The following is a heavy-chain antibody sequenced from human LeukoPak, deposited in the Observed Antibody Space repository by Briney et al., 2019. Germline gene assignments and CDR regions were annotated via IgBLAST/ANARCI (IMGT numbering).Heavy chain of an antibody. Sequence: PGGSLRLSCAASGFTFSSYAMSWVRQAPGKGLEWVSAISGSGGSTYYADSVKGRFTISRDNSKNTLYLQMNSLRAEDTAVYYCASTHYDILTGYYSSPTPAYYYYGMGVWGQGTTVTVSS. CDR1: GFTFSSYA. CDR2: ISGSGGST. CDR3: ASTHYDILTGYYSSPTPAYYYYGMGV. V-gene: IGHV3-23*01. D-gene: IGHD3-9*01. J-gene: IGHJ6*02.